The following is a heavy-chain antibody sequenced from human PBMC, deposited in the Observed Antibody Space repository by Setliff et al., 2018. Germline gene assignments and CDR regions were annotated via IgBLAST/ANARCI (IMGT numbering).Heavy chain of an antibody. J-gene: IGHJ3*02. V-gene: IGHV5-51*01. CDR1: GYTFANYW. CDR3: ARPRTSSNPDSDSSDI. D-gene: IGHD6-13*01. Sequence: GESLKISCKGSGYTFANYWIGWVRQMPGKGLEWMGIIYPGGSDTRYSPSFRGQVTISADKSISTAYLQWSSLKASDTAMYYCARPRTSSNPDSDSSDIWGQGTLVTV. CDR2: IYPGGSDT.